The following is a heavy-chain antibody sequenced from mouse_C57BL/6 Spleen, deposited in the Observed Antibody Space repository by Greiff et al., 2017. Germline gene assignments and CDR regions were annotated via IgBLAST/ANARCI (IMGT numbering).Heavy chain of an antibody. Sequence: VQLKQSGPELVKPGASVKISCKASGYSFTDYNMNWVKQSNGKSLEWIGVINPNYGTTSYNQKFKGKATLTVDQSSSTAYMQLNSLESEDSEVYYCASSCNGAMDYWGQGTSVTVSS. D-gene: IGHD2-1*01. J-gene: IGHJ4*01. CDR2: INPNYGTT. CDR1: GYSFTDYN. V-gene: IGHV1-39*01. CDR3: ASSCNGAMDY.